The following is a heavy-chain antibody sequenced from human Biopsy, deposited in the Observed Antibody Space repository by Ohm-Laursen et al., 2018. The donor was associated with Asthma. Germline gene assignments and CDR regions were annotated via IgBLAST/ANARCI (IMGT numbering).Heavy chain of an antibody. Sequence: PSQTLSLTCTVSGASIKTDDRYWSWLRQPPGKGLEWFGFIHYSGSTSYNPSLKGGVTISVDTSKNQFPLKLSSVTAADTAVYYCARASVAASSNWFDPWGQGTLVTVSS. V-gene: IGHV4-30-4*01. CDR1: GASIKTDDRY. J-gene: IGHJ5*02. CDR3: ARASVAASSNWFDP. D-gene: IGHD6-19*01. CDR2: IHYSGST.